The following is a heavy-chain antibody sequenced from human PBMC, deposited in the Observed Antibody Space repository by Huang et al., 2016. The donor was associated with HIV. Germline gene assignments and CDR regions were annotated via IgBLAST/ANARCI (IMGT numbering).Heavy chain of an antibody. V-gene: IGHV3-23*01. D-gene: IGHD3-16*01. CDR2: ISGSGDKT. CDR3: AKDPNGDYVGTFDM. Sequence: EVQMLESGGGLIQPGGSLRLSCAASGFSFSNYGMIWGRKNAGKGLEWVSAISGSGDKTYYEGSVKGLFTISRDNSKNTLYLQMNSLRAEDTAIYYCAKDPNGDYVGTFDMWGQGTMVTVSS. CDR1: GFSFSNYG. J-gene: IGHJ3*02.